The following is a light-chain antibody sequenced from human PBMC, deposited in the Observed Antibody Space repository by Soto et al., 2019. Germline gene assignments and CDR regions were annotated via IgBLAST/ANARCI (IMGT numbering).Light chain of an antibody. CDR2: GNN. CDR1: SSNIGTNY. Sequence: QSVLTQPPSASGTPGQRVTISCSGSSSNIGTNYVYWYQQVPGTAPKLLISGNNQRPSGVPDRFSGSKSDTSASLVISGLRSEDEAAYYCATKDDSLTGHVVFGGGTKLNVL. V-gene: IGLV1-47*01. CDR3: ATKDDSLTGHVV. J-gene: IGLJ2*01.